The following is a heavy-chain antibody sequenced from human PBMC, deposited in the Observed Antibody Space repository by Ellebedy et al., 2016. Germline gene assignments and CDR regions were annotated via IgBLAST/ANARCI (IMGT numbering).Heavy chain of an antibody. CDR3: AKDFPPEGELGILDY. Sequence: GGSLRLXXAASGFTFSSYAMSWVRQAPGKGLEWVSAISGSGGSTYYADSVKGRFTISRDNSKNTLYLQMNSLRAEDTAVYYCAKDFPPEGELGILDYWGQGTLVTVSS. J-gene: IGHJ4*02. CDR2: ISGSGGST. CDR1: GFTFSSYA. V-gene: IGHV3-23*01. D-gene: IGHD1-26*01.